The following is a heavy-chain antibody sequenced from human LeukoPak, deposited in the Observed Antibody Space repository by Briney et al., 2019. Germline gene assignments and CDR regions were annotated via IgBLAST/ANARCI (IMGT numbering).Heavy chain of an antibody. V-gene: IGHV4-4*07. CDR3: ATGDHSFDN. D-gene: IGHD7-27*01. CDR2: YAIGTT. Sequence: SETLSLTCSVSGASLTIYYWNWIRQPAGKGLEWIGRYAIGTTTHNPSLKSQFTMSIDTSKNQISLKLTSVTAADTAVYYCATGDHSFDNWGQGILVTVTP. J-gene: IGHJ4*02. CDR1: GASLTIYY.